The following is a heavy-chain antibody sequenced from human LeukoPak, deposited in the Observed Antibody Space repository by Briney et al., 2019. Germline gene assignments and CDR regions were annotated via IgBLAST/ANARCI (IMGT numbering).Heavy chain of an antibody. CDR2: IESRADGGTT. CDR3: AWFSNASHLVS. V-gene: IGHV3-15*04. D-gene: IGHD3-22*01. J-gene: IGHJ4*02. CDR1: GFSFRPAW. Sequence: GGSLRLSCAASGFSFRPAWMSWVRQAPGKGLEWVGHIESRADGGTTSYAAPVEDRFTISRDDSKATLFLQMNSLKIEDTGVYFCAWFSNASHLVSWGPGALVTVSS.